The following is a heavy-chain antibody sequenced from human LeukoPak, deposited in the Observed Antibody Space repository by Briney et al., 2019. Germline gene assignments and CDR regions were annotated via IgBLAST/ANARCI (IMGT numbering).Heavy chain of an antibody. D-gene: IGHD6-19*01. CDR2: IRSGSTVT. V-gene: IGHV3-21*01. J-gene: IGHJ4*02. Sequence: GGSLRLSCAASDFIFNSYSMTWVRQAPGKGLEWVSFIRSGSTVTYYADSVKGRFTISRDNAKNSLYLQMNSLRAEDTAVYYCARSIAVGGTARFDYWGQGTLVIVSS. CDR3: ARSIAVGGTARFDY. CDR1: DFIFNSYS.